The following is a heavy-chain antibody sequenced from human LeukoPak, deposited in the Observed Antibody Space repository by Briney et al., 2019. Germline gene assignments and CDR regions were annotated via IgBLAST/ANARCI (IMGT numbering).Heavy chain of an antibody. CDR1: GGSFSGYY. CDR2: INHSGST. Sequence: SETLSLTCAVYGGSFSGYYWSWIRQPPGKGLEWIGEINHSGSTNYNPSLKSRVTISVDTSKNQFSLKLSSVTAADTAVYYCARLRRGELLYNWFDPWGQGTLVTVSS. V-gene: IGHV4-34*01. D-gene: IGHD3-10*01. CDR3: ARLRRGELLYNWFDP. J-gene: IGHJ5*02.